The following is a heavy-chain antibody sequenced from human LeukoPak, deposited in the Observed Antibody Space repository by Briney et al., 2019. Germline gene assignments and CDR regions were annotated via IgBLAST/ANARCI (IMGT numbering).Heavy chain of an antibody. V-gene: IGHV3-30*03. J-gene: IGHJ4*02. CDR2: ISYDGSNK. CDR3: ATYSSSLFSECYFDC. Sequence: GGSLRLSCAASGFTFSNYDMHWVRQAPGKGLKWVALISYDGSNKYYADSVKGRFTISRDNSKNTLYLQMNSLRADDTALYYCATYSSSLFSECYFDCWGQGTLVTVSS. D-gene: IGHD6-13*01. CDR1: GFTFSNYD.